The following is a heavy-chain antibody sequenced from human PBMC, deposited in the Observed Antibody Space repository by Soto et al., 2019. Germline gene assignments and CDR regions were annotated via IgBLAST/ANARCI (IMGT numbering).Heavy chain of an antibody. J-gene: IGHJ6*03. Sequence: SETLSLTCTVSGGSISSYYWSWIRQPPGKGLEWIGYIYYSGSTNYNPSLKSRVTISVDTSKNQFSLKLSSVTAADTAVYYCASSNRDYDSLGYYYYYMDVWGKGTTVTVSS. D-gene: IGHD3-3*01. V-gene: IGHV4-59*08. CDR3: ASSNRDYDSLGYYYYYMDV. CDR2: IYYSGST. CDR1: GGSISSYY.